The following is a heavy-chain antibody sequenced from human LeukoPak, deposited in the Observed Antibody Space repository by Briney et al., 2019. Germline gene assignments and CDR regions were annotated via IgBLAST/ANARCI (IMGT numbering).Heavy chain of an antibody. CDR2: ISYDGTNK. J-gene: IGHJ4*02. Sequence: GGSLRLSCAASGFTFSSYSMHWVRQAPGKGLEGVAIISYDGTNKYYADSVKGRFTISRHNSKNILYLQMYSLRPQDTAVYYCASADMIRGEGDYWGQGPLVTVSS. CDR1: GFTFSSYS. CDR3: ASADMIRGEGDY. V-gene: IGHV3-30*04. D-gene: IGHD3-10*01.